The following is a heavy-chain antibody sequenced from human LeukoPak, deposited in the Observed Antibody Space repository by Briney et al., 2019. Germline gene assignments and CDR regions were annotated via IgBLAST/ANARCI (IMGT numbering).Heavy chain of an antibody. CDR1: GYTFTDYY. CDR2: INPNSGGT. V-gene: IGHV1-2*02. J-gene: IGHJ6*03. CDR3: AKDGDFYGYYYYMDV. D-gene: IGHD2-21*02. Sequence: GASVKVSCKASGYTFTDYYMHWVRQAPGQGLEWMGWINPNSGGTNYAQKFQGRATMTRDTSISTAYMELSRLRSDDTAVYYCAKDGDFYGYYYYMDVWGKGTTVTVSS.